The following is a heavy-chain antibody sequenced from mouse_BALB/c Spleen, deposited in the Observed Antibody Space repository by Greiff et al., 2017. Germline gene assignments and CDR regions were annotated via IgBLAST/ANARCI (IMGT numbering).Heavy chain of an antibody. CDR2: ILPGSGST. CDR1: GYTFSSYW. V-gene: IGHV1-9*01. Sequence: QVQLQQSGAELMKPGASVKISCKATGYTFSSYWIEWVKQRPGHGLEWIEEILPGSGSTNYNEKFKGKATFTADTSSNTAYMQLSSLTSEDSAVYYCARGLGRSRYFDYWGQGTTLTVSS. CDR3: ARGLGRSRYFDY. D-gene: IGHD4-1*01. J-gene: IGHJ2*01.